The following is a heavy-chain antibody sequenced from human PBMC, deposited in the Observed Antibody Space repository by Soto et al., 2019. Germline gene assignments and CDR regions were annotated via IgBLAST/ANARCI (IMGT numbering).Heavy chain of an antibody. CDR2: INWDDDK. CDR3: AGRRADCGGDCYSYFDY. Sequence: QITLKESGPPLVKPTQTLTLTCTFSGFALSTSVVCVGWIRQAPGQGLEWLALINWDDDKRYSPSLKSRFTSTKDNSRNQVVLTMTNMDPVDTATYYCAGRRADCGGDCYSYFDYWGQGTLVTVSS. J-gene: IGHJ4*02. D-gene: IGHD2-21*01. V-gene: IGHV2-5*02. CDR1: GFALSTSVVC.